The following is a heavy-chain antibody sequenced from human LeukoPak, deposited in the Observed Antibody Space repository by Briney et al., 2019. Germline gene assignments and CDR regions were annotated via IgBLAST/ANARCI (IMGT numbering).Heavy chain of an antibody. Sequence: SEALSLTCTVSGGSISSYYWSWIRQPPGKGLGWIGYIYYSGSTNYNTPLKRRVALSVDTSKNQCSLKLSSVTAADTAVYYCARDGLLWFGDYYGMDVWGKGTTVTVSS. D-gene: IGHD3-10*01. J-gene: IGHJ6*04. CDR3: ARDGLLWFGDYYGMDV. V-gene: IGHV4-59*01. CDR1: GGSISSYY. CDR2: IYYSGST.